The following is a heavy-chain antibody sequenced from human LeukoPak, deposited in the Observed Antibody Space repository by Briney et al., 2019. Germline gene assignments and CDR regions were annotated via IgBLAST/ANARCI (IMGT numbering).Heavy chain of an antibody. D-gene: IGHD6-19*01. CDR1: GFTFSSYG. CDR3: ARVSIGWYSFDY. V-gene: IGHV3-30*03. CDR2: ISYDGSNK. Sequence: QTGGSLRLSCAASGFTFSSYGMHWVRQAPGKGLEWVAVISYDGSNKYYADSVKGRFTISRDNSKNTLYLQMNSLRAEDTAVYYCARVSIGWYSFDYWGQGTLVTVSS. J-gene: IGHJ4*02.